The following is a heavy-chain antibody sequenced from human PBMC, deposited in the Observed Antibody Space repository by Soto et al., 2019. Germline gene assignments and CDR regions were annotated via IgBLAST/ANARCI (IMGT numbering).Heavy chain of an antibody. CDR2: IFYSGST. V-gene: IGHV4-59*08. D-gene: IGHD3-16*01. CDR3: ARFYGLDAFDF. Sequence: QVQLQESGPGLVKPSETLSLTCTVSGGSISGYYWSWIRQPPGKGLEWLGYIFYSGSTNYNPTLKSRVTISVDTSKTLFPLKLSSVTAADTAVYYCARFYGLDAFDFWGQGTRVSVSS. CDR1: GGSISGYY. J-gene: IGHJ3*01.